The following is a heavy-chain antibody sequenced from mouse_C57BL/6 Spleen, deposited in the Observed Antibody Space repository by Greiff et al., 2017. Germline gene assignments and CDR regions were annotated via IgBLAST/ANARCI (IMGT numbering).Heavy chain of an antibody. CDR2: IDPSDSYT. CDR3: ARLGITTVVAPYYYAMDY. J-gene: IGHJ4*01. Sequence: QVQLQQPGAELVMPGASVKLSCKASGYTFTSYWMHWVKQRPGQGLEWIGEIDPSDSYTNYNQKFKGKSTLTVDKSSSTAYMQLSSLTSEDSAVYYCARLGITTVVAPYYYAMDYWGQGTSVTVSS. CDR1: GYTFTSYW. D-gene: IGHD1-1*01. V-gene: IGHV1-69*01.